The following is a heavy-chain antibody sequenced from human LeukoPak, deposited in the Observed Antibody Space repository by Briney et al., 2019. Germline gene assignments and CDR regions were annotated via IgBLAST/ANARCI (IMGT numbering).Heavy chain of an antibody. D-gene: IGHD1-26*01. CDR1: GGSISSYY. CDR2: IYYSGNT. J-gene: IGHJ3*02. V-gene: IGHV4-59*01. Sequence: SETLSLTCTVSGGSISSYYWSWIRQPPGKGLEWIGCIYYSGNTSYNPSLKSRVTISVDTSKNQFSLKLTSVTAAGTAVYYCARFVRSGSYPNDAFDIWGQGTMVTVSS. CDR3: ARFVRSGSYPNDAFDI.